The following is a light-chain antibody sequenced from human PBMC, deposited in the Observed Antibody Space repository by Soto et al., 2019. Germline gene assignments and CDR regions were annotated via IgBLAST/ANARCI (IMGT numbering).Light chain of an antibody. V-gene: IGKV3-20*01. CDR3: QQYGSSPRT. Sequence: EVVLTQSPGTLSLSPGERATLSCRASQSVSSAYLAWYQQKPGQAPRLLIYGASSRATGIPDRFSGSGSETDFTLTISRLEPEDFAVYYWQQYGSSPRTFGQGTKVDIK. J-gene: IGKJ1*01. CDR2: GAS. CDR1: QSVSSAY.